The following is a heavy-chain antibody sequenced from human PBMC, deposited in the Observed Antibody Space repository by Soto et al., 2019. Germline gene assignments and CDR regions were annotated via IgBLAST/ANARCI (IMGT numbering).Heavy chain of an antibody. D-gene: IGHD6-19*01. Sequence: QLQLQEFGSGLVKPSQTLSLTCAVSGGSISSGGYSWSWIRQPPGKGLEWIGYIYHSGSTYYNPSLKSRVTISVDRSKNQFSLKLSSVTAADTAVYYCARDTVAGNWRWFDPWGQGTLVTVSS. CDR2: IYHSGST. CDR3: ARDTVAGNWRWFDP. V-gene: IGHV4-30-2*01. CDR1: GGSISSGGYS. J-gene: IGHJ5*02.